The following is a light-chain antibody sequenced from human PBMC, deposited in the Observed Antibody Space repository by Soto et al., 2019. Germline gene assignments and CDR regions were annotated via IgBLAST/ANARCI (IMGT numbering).Light chain of an antibody. CDR2: DVS. CDR1: SSDVGGYNY. CDR3: CSYTSSSTSYV. Sequence: SALTQPASVSGSPGQSITISCTGTSSDVGGYNYVSWYQQHPGKAPKLMIYDVSNRPSGVSNRFSGSKSGNTASLTISGLQAEDEADYYCCSYTSSSTSYVFGTGTKVT. V-gene: IGLV2-14*01. J-gene: IGLJ1*01.